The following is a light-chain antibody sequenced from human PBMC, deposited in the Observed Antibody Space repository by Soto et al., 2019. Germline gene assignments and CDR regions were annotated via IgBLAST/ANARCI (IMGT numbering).Light chain of an antibody. V-gene: IGKV1-39*01. Sequence: DIQVTQSPSSLSASIGVRVIITCRTSHSVSPFLNWYRHKPGEATRLLIYTASTLHGGVPSRFSGSGSGTEFTLTISSLQPEDFATYYCQESYSSPFTIGPGTRVDVK. CDR2: TAS. CDR1: HSVSPF. J-gene: IGKJ3*01. CDR3: QESYSSPFT.